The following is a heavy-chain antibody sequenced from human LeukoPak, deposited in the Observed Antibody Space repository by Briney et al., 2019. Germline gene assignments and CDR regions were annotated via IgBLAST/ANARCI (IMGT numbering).Heavy chain of an antibody. D-gene: IGHD2-21*01. CDR3: ARAYCGGDCPSGFDP. V-gene: IGHV4-59*01. Sequence: SETLSLTCTVSGGSISSYYWSWIRQPPGKGLEWIGYIYYSGSTNYNPSLKSRVTISVDTSKNQFSLKLSSVTAADTAVYYCARAYCGGDCPSGFDPWGQGTLVTVSS. CDR1: GGSISSYY. J-gene: IGHJ5*02. CDR2: IYYSGST.